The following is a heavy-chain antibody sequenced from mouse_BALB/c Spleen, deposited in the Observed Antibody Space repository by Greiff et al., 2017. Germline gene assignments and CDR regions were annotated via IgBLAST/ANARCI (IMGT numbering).Heavy chain of an antibody. J-gene: IGHJ2*01. CDR2: ISSGSSTI. D-gene: IGHD2-1*01. CDR1: GFTFSSFG. V-gene: IGHV5-17*02. CDR3: ARDGNYRYFDY. Sequence: EVMLVESGGGLVQPGGSRKLSCAASGFTFSSFGMHWVRQAPEKGLEWVAYISSGSSTIYYADTVKGRFTISRDNPKNTLFLQMTSLRSEDTAMYYCARDGNYRYFDYWGQGTTLTVSS.